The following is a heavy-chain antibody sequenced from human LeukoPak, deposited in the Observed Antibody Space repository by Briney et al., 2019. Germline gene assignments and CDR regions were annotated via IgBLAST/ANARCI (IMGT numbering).Heavy chain of an antibody. CDR3: ARVETYYYGSGSYYNLLWYGSGWTGDAFDI. D-gene: IGHD3-10*01. Sequence: TGGSLRLSCAASGFTFSSYWMHWVRQAPGKGLVWVSRINSDGSSTSYADSVKGRFTISKDNAKNTLYLQMNSLRAEDMAVYYCARVETYYYGSGSYYNLLWYGSGWTGDAFDIWGQGTMVTVSS. J-gene: IGHJ3*02. CDR2: INSDGSST. CDR1: GFTFSSYW. V-gene: IGHV3-74*01.